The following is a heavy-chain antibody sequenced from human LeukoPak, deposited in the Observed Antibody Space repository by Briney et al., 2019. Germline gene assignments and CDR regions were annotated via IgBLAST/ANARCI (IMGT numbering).Heavy chain of an antibody. D-gene: IGHD3-16*01. CDR3: AGGPQYGGSFAY. J-gene: IGHJ4*02. CDR1: GFIFSSFE. V-gene: IGHV3-48*03. Sequence: GGSLRLSCAASGFIFSSFEMAWVRQAPGKGLEWISYISDSGRIIKDADSVKGRLTISRDDTHNTVYLQMNSLRAEDTAIYHCAGGPQYGGSFAYWGQGTLVTVSS. CDR2: ISDSGRII.